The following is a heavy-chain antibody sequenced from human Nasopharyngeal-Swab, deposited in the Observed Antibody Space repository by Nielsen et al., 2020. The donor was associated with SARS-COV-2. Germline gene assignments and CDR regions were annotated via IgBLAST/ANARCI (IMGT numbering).Heavy chain of an antibody. Sequence: GESLKISCQGSGYSFTNYWLSWVRQMPGRGLEWMGRIDPRDSYTNYSPSFQGHVTISADKSISTAYLQWNSLTASDTAMYYCAGSIAYGSGSYYGFRFDPWGQGTLVTVSS. CDR3: AGSIAYGSGSYYGFRFDP. J-gene: IGHJ5*02. CDR2: IDPRDSYT. V-gene: IGHV5-10-1*01. D-gene: IGHD3-10*01. CDR1: GYSFTNYW.